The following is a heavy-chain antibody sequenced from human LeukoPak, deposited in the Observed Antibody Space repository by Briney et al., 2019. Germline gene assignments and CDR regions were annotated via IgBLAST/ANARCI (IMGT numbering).Heavy chain of an antibody. CDR3: ARDKELGPDY. CDR2: INPNSGGT. CDR1: GYTFTSYG. V-gene: IGHV1-2*02. Sequence: ASVKVSCKASGYTFTSYGISWVRQAPGQGLEWMGWINPNSGGTNYAQKFQGRVTMTRDTSISTAYMELSRLRSDDTAVYYCARDKELGPDYWGQGTLVTVSS. D-gene: IGHD2/OR15-2a*01. J-gene: IGHJ4*02.